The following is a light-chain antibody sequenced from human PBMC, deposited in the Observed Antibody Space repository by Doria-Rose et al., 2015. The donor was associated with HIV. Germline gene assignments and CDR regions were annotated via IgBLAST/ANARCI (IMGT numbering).Light chain of an antibody. CDR2: DGS. J-gene: IGKJ1*01. CDR1: QSFSSTH. V-gene: IGKV3-20*01. Sequence: TQSPGTLSLSPGERATLSCRASQSFSSTHLAWYQQKPGQAPSLLIYDGSTRATGIPDRFSANGSGTDFTLTINRLEPEDFALYYCHQYGTSWTFGQGTKVEI. CDR3: HQYGTSWT.